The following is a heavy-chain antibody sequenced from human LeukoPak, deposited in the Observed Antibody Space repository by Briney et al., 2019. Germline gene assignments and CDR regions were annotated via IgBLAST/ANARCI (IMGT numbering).Heavy chain of an antibody. Sequence: SETLSLTCTVSGGSISSSFYYWGWIRQPPGKGLEWIGSIYHSGSTYYNPSLKSRVTISVDTSRNQFSLNLSSVTAADTAVYYCARHGTYTYTSSCHYWGQGTLVTVSS. V-gene: IGHV4-39*01. CDR2: IYHSGST. CDR1: GGSISSSFYY. CDR3: ARHGTYTYTSSCHY. J-gene: IGHJ4*02. D-gene: IGHD6-13*01.